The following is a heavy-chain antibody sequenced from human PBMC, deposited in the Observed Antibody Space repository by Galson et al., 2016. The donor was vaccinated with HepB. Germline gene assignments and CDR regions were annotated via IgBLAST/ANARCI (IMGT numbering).Heavy chain of an antibody. CDR1: GFSFSIYG. J-gene: IGHJ4*01. D-gene: IGHD4/OR15-4a*01. CDR2: IWYDGSNK. CDR3: VRDKGYDGYGEFDY. Sequence: SLRLSCAPSGFSFSIYGMHWVRQAPGKGLEWVANIWYDGSNKYYADFVKGRFSISRDNFKNTLFLQMNNLRDDDTAVYFCVRDKGYDGYGEFDYWGHGTLVTVSS. V-gene: IGHV3-33*01.